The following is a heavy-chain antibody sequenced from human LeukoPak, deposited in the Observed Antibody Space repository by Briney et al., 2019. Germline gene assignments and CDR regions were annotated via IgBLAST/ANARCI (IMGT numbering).Heavy chain of an antibody. V-gene: IGHV3-30*02. CDR2: IRYDGSNK. Sequence: GGSLRLSCAASGFTFSSYGMHWVRQAPGKGLEWVAFIRYDGSNKYYADSVKGRFTTSRDNSKNTLYLQMNSLRAEDTAVYYCAKSKVHSSGYYSPPNYYFDYWGQGTLVTVSS. D-gene: IGHD3-22*01. J-gene: IGHJ4*02. CDR1: GFTFSSYG. CDR3: AKSKVHSSGYYSPPNYYFDY.